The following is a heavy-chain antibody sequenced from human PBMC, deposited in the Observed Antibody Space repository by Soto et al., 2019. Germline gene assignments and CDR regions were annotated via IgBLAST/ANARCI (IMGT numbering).Heavy chain of an antibody. V-gene: IGHV4-31*03. CDR2: LYYSGST. D-gene: IGHD3-22*01. CDR3: ARVKAGSDDSSGYLFDY. J-gene: IGHJ4*02. Sequence: QVQLQESGPGLVKPSQTLSLTCTVSGGSISSVGYYWSWIRQHPGKGLEWIGYLYYSGSTYYNPSLKSRVTISVVTSKNQFSLKLSYVTAADTAVYYWARVKAGSDDSSGYLFDYWGQGTLVTVSS. CDR1: GGSISSVGYY.